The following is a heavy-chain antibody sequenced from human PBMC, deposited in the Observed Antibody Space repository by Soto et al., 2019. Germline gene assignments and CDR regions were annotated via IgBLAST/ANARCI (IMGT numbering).Heavy chain of an antibody. CDR2: ISGSSDAA. CDR3: AKYSGSYPVYHGLSL. D-gene: IGHD1-26*01. CDR1: GFPFSTSA. J-gene: IGHJ6*02. V-gene: IGHV3-23*01. Sequence: EVQLLESGGGLVQPGGSLRLSCAASGFPFSTSAMNWVRQAPGKGLEWVSIISGSSDAAYYAESVKGRFASSRDNSKNTLYLQMNSLRAEDTAVYYCAKYSGSYPVYHGLSLWGHGTTVTVS.